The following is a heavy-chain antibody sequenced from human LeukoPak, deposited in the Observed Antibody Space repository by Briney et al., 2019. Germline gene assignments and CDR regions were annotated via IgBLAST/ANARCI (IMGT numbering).Heavy chain of an antibody. CDR2: VTYDGSRE. CDR1: GFSFDNYA. J-gene: IGHJ4*02. V-gene: IGHV3-30*03. D-gene: IGHD5-24*01. CDR3: ATDGYDFDH. Sequence: GRPLTLSCAGSGFSFDNYAIHWVRHAPGKGLDWVADVTYDGSREFYADSVKGRFTISRDNSRNTLYLQMNSLTDEDTALYYCATDGYDFDHWGQGTLVIVSS.